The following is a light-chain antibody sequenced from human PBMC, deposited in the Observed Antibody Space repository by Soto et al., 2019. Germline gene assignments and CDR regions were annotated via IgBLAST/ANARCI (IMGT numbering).Light chain of an antibody. CDR3: HQYNHWLTWT. CDR2: SAS. Sequence: EMVMTQSPATLSVSPGQRATLSGRASQSVGSKLAWYQQKPGQAPRLLIYSASTRATGIPARFSGSGSGTEFTLTISSLQSEDFAVYYCHQYNHWLTWTFGQGTKVDIK. CDR1: QSVGSK. V-gene: IGKV3-15*01. J-gene: IGKJ1*01.